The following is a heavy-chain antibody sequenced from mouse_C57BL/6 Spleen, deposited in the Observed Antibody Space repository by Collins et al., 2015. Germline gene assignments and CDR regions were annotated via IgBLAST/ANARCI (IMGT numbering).Heavy chain of an antibody. D-gene: IGHD2-4*01. J-gene: IGHJ4*01. V-gene: IGHV1-15*01. Sequence: QVQLQQSGAELVRPGASVTLSCKASGYTFTDYEMHWVKQTPVHGLEWIGAIDPETGGTAYNQKFKGKAILTADKSSSTAYMELRSLTSEDSAVYYCTRRYDYDGDYAMDYWGQGTSVTVSS. CDR2: IDPETGGT. CDR3: TRRYDYDGDYAMDY. CDR1: GYTFTDYE.